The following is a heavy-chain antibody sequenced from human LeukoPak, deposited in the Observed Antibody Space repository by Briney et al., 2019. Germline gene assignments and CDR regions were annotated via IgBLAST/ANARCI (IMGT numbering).Heavy chain of an antibody. CDR3: ARSLLLWFGELSDAFDI. CDR1: GGSISSSSYY. CDR2: IYTSGST. J-gene: IGHJ3*02. Sequence: SETLSLTCTVSGGSISSSSYYWGWIRQPAGKGLEWIGRIYTSGSTNYNPSLKSRVTMSVDTSKNQFSLKLSSVTAADTAVYYCARSLLLWFGELSDAFDIWGQGTMVTVSS. D-gene: IGHD3-10*01. V-gene: IGHV4-61*02.